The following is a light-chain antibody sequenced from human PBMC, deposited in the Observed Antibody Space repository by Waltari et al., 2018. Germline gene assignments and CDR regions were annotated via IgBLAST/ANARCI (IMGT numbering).Light chain of an antibody. V-gene: IGLV3-1*01. J-gene: IGLJ2*01. CDR1: KLGNKY. CDR3: QAWDRTTVV. Sequence: SYELTQPPSVSVSPGQTASITCSGDKLGNKYAYWYQQKPGKSTVLVIYQHNKRPTGIPERFSGSISGNTATLTISGTQAMDEADYYCQAWDRTTVVFGGGTKLTVL. CDR2: QHN.